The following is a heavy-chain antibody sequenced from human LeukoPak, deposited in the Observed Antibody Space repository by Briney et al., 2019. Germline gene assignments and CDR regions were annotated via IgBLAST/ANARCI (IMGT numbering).Heavy chain of an antibody. D-gene: IGHD2-21*01. V-gene: IGHV2-5*01. Sequence: ELLALIYCNDDKRYSPSLKSRLTITKDTSKNQVVLTMTNMDPVDTATYYCAHSSFVRAFDIWGQGTMVTVSS. J-gene: IGHJ3*02. CDR3: AHSSFVRAFDI. CDR2: IYCNDDK.